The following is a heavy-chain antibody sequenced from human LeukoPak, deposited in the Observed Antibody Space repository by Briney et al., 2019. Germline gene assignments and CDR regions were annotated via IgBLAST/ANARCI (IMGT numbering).Heavy chain of an antibody. V-gene: IGHV3-23*01. CDR2: ISGRGGNT. D-gene: IGHD3-22*01. CDR3: GTGYSDSLRSPLDS. J-gene: IGHJ5*01. CDR1: GLTFNNYA. Sequence: GGSLRLSCAASGLTFNNYALTWIRQAPGKGLEWVSSISGRGGNTYYADSVKGRFTISRDDSKNTLFLQMNSLRAEDTAVYYCGTGYSDSLRSPLDSWGQGTLVTVSS.